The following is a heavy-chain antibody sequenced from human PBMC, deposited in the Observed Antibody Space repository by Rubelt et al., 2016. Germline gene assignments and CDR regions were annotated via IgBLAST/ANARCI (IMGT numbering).Heavy chain of an antibody. CDR3: ARSQGGKAYYFDY. CDR1: GGSISSSSYY. J-gene: IGHJ4*02. CDR2: NYYSGST. Sequence: QLQLQESGPGLVKPSETLSLTCTVSGGSISSSSYYWGWIRQPPGKGLEWIGRNYYSGSTYYNPSLKSRVTISVATSKNQFSLKLSSVTAADTAVYYCARSQGGKAYYFDYWGQGTLVTVSS. V-gene: IGHV4-39*07. D-gene: IGHD3-16*01.